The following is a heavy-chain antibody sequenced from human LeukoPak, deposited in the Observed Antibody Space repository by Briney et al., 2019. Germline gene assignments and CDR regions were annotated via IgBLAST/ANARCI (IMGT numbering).Heavy chain of an antibody. CDR1: GYTFTSYD. V-gene: IGHV1-8*01. D-gene: IGHD3-10*01. J-gene: IGHJ4*02. Sequence: ASVKVSYKASGYTFTSYDINWVRQATGQGLEWVGWVNPNSGNTDYAQKFQGRVTMTRNTSISTAYMELSSLRSEDTAVYYCARGSFGSGRAYYFDYWGQGTRVTVSS. CDR2: VNPNSGNT. CDR3: ARGSFGSGRAYYFDY.